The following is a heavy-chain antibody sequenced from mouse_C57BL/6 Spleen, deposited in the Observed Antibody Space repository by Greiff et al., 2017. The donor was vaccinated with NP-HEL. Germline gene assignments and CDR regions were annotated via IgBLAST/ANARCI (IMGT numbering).Heavy chain of an antibody. Sequence: VQLQQSGPGLVQPSQSLSITCTVSGFSLTSYGVHWVRQSPGKGLEWLGVIWRGGSTDYNAAFMSRLSITKDNSKSQVFFKMNSLQADDTAIYYCAKFPDGYPYGDAMDYWGQGTSVTVSS. CDR3: AKFPDGYPYGDAMDY. D-gene: IGHD2-3*01. CDR2: IWRGGST. J-gene: IGHJ4*01. V-gene: IGHV2-5*01. CDR1: GFSLTSYG.